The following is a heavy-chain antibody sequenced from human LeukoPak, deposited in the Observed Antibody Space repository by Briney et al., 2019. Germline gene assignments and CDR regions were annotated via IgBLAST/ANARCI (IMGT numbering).Heavy chain of an antibody. J-gene: IGHJ4*02. CDR1: GFTFSSYG. Sequence: GGSLRLSCAASGFTFSSYGMHWVRQAPGKGLEWVAVISYDGSNKYYTDSVKGRFAISRDNSKNTLYLQMNSLRAEDTAVYYCARGPDIVATISYYFDYWGQGTLVTVSS. CDR3: ARGPDIVATISYYFDY. CDR2: ISYDGSNK. V-gene: IGHV3-30*03. D-gene: IGHD5-12*01.